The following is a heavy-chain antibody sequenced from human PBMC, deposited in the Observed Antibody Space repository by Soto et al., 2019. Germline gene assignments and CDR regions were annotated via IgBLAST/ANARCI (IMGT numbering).Heavy chain of an antibody. J-gene: IGHJ4*02. CDR1: GFTFSSYA. CDR3: AKTPLEWLLYAFDY. V-gene: IGHV3-23*01. Sequence: QPGGSLRLSCAASGFTFSSYAMSWVRQAPGKGLEWVSAISGSGGSTYYADSVKGRFTISRDNSENTLYLQMNSLRAEDTAVYYCAKTPLEWLLYAFDYWGQGTLVTVSS. D-gene: IGHD3-3*01. CDR2: ISGSGGST.